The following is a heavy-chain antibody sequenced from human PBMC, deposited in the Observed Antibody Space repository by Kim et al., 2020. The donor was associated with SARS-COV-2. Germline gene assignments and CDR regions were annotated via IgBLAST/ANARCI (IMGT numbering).Heavy chain of an antibody. D-gene: IGHD2-21*02. V-gene: IGHV3-33*01. Sequence: GGSLRLSCEASGFNFSNYGMHWVRQAPGKGLEWVAVIWYDGSNKDYGESVKGRFTISRDNSKNTLYLQMNSLRAEDTAVYHCARRMRDRYISARYSYYMDVWGKGTTVTVSS. CDR3: ARRMRDRYISARYSYYMDV. J-gene: IGHJ6*03. CDR2: IWYDGSNK. CDR1: GFNFSNYG.